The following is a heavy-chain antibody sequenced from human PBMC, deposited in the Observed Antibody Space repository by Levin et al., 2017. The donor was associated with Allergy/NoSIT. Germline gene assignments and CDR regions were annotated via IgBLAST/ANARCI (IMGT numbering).Heavy chain of an antibody. D-gene: IGHD6-19*01. Sequence: GGSLRLSFSSSFFSLSPSFLPFFLPSPLKGLEWIGRITSKADGAATDYAAPLKGRFTISRDDSTNTLYLQMNSLKVEDTAIYYCATQFQWWGQGTLVTVSP. V-gene: IGHV3-15*01. J-gene: IGHJ4*02. CDR1: FFSLSPSF. CDR3: ATQFQW. CDR2: ITSKADGAAT.